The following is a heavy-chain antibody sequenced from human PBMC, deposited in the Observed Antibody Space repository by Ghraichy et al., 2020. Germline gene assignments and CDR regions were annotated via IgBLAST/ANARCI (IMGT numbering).Heavy chain of an antibody. CDR2: INHSGST. CDR1: GGSFSGYY. V-gene: IGHV4-34*01. CDR3: AILNLGYYYYMDV. D-gene: IGHD2-15*01. Sequence: SETLSLTCAVYGGSFSGYYWSWIRQPPGKGLEWIGEINHSGSTNYNPSLKSRVTISVDTSKNQFSLKLSSVTAADTAVYYCAILNLGYYYYMDVWGKGTTVTVSS. J-gene: IGHJ6*03.